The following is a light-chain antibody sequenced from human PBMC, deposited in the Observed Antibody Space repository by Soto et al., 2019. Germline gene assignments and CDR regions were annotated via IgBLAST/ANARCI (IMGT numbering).Light chain of an antibody. Sequence: DIQMTQSPSTVSAYVGDSVTITCRASQSITTWLAWYQQRPGKAPKLLIYDVSSLQSGVPSRFSGSGSGTEFPLTISSLQHDDFATYYCQHYKMYSPWTFGQGTKVEIK. CDR1: QSITTW. J-gene: IGKJ1*01. CDR2: DVS. CDR3: QHYKMYSPWT. V-gene: IGKV1-5*01.